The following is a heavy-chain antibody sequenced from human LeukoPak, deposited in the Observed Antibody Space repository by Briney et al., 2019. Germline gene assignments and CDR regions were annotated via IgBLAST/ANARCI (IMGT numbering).Heavy chain of an antibody. CDR2: INHSGST. D-gene: IGHD5-18*01. J-gene: IGHJ4*02. CDR3: ARPGYSYGYSY. V-gene: IGHV4-34*01. CDR1: GGSFSGYY. Sequence: PSETLSLTCAVYGGSFSGYYWSWIRQPPGKGLEWIGEINHSGSTNYNPSLKSRVTISVDTSKNQFSLKLSSVTAADTAVYYCARPGYSYGYSYWGQGTLVTVSS.